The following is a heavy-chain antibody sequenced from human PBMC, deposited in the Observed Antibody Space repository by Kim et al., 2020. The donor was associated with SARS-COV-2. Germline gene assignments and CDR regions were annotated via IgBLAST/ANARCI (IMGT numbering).Heavy chain of an antibody. J-gene: IGHJ4*02. D-gene: IGHD1-26*01. Sequence: GGSLRLSCAASGFTFSNNAMSWVRQAPGKGLEWVSTISRSGGSTYYADSVKGRFTISRDTSKNTLYLQLNSLRAEDTAIYYCARHMPVGAMRYFDYWGQGTLVTVSS. CDR2: ISRSGGST. CDR3: ARHMPVGAMRYFDY. CDR1: GFTFSNNA. V-gene: IGHV3-23*01.